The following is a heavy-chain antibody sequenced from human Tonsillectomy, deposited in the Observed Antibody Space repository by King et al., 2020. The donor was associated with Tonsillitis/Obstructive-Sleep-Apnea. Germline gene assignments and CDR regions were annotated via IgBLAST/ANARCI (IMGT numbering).Heavy chain of an antibody. J-gene: IGHJ3*02. CDR1: GGSISSYY. V-gene: IGHV4-59*01. Sequence: VQLQESGPGLVKPSETLSLTCTVSGGSISSYYWSWIRQPPGKGLEWIGYIYNSGSTNYNPSLQSRVTISVDTSKNQFSLKLNSVTAADTAVYYCAGSPQRLGAFDIWGPGKMGTVSS. CDR2: IYNSGST. D-gene: IGHD6-19*01. CDR3: AGSPQRLGAFDI.